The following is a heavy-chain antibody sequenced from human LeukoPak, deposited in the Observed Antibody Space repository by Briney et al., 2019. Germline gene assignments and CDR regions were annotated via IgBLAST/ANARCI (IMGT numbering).Heavy chain of an antibody. CDR3: ASDRVSGDFDL. J-gene: IGHJ2*01. CDR1: GYTFTSYG. D-gene: IGHD3-10*01. CDR2: ISAYNGNT. V-gene: IGHV1-18*01. Sequence: ASVNVSCKASGYTFTSYGISWVRQAPGQGLEWMGWISAYNGNTNYAQKLQGRVTMNTDTSTSTASMELRSLKSDDTAVYYCASDRVSGDFDLWGRGTLVTVSS.